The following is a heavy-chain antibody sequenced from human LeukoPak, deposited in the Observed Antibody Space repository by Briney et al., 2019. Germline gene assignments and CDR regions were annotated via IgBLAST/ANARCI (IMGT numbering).Heavy chain of an antibody. Sequence: ASVKVSCKASGYTFTGYYMHWVRQAPGQGLEWMGRINPNSGGTNYAQKFQGRVTMTRDTSISTVYMELSRLRSDDTAVYYCAIIAVAGTANFDYWGQGTLVTVSS. V-gene: IGHV1-2*06. CDR2: INPNSGGT. J-gene: IGHJ4*02. CDR3: AIIAVAGTANFDY. CDR1: GYTFTGYY. D-gene: IGHD6-19*01.